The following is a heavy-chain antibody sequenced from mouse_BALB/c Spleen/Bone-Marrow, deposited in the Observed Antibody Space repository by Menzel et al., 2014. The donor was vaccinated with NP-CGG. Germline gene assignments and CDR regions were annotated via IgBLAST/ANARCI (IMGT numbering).Heavy chain of an antibody. Sequence: EVKLQESGPSLVKPSQTLSLTCSVTGDSITSGYWNWIRKFPGNKLEYMGYISYSGSTYYNPFLKSRISITRDTSKNQYYLQLNSVTTEDTATYYCAREKVPYYYAMDYWGQGTSVTVSS. D-gene: IGHD5-1*01. V-gene: IGHV3-8*02. CDR1: GDSITSGY. J-gene: IGHJ4*01. CDR2: ISYSGST. CDR3: AREKVPYYYAMDY.